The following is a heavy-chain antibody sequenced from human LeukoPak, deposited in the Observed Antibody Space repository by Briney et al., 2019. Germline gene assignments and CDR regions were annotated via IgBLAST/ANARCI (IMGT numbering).Heavy chain of an antibody. V-gene: IGHV3-30*04. Sequence: GRSLRVSCAASGFTFSSYAMHWVRQAPGKGLECVAVISYDGSNKYYADSVKGRFTISRDNSKNTLYLQMNSLRAEDTAVYYCARAPRAMVRGVIISYGMDVWGKGTTVTVSS. D-gene: IGHD3-10*01. CDR1: GFTFSSYA. CDR2: ISYDGSNK. J-gene: IGHJ6*04. CDR3: ARAPRAMVRGVIISYGMDV.